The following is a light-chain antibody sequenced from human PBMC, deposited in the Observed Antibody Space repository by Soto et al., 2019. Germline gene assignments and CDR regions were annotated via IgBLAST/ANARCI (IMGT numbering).Light chain of an antibody. CDR3: TSYAGSNTFVV. J-gene: IGLJ2*01. V-gene: IGLV2-8*01. CDR2: EVI. Sequence: QSVLTQPPPASGSPGQSVTISCAGTSSDVGGYNSVSWYQQHPGQAPKLMIYEVIKRPSGVPDRFSGSRSANTASLTVSGLQAEDEATYYCTSYAGSNTFVVFGGGTKLTVL. CDR1: SSDVGGYNS.